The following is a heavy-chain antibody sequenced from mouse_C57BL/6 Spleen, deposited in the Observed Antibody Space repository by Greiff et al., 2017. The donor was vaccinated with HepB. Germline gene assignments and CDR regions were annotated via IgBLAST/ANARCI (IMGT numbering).Heavy chain of an antibody. CDR2: ISSGSSTI. J-gene: IGHJ2*01. Sequence: EVQLVESGGGLVKPGGSLELSCAASGFTFSDYGMHWVRQAPEKGLEWVAYISSGSSTIYYADTVKGRFTISRDNAKNTLFLQMTSLRSEDTAMYYCARTYYSNSYFDYWGQGTTLTVSS. D-gene: IGHD2-5*01. CDR3: ARTYYSNSYFDY. V-gene: IGHV5-17*01. CDR1: GFTFSDYG.